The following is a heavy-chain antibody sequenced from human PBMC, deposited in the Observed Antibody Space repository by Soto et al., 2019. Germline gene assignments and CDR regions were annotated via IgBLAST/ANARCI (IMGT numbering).Heavy chain of an antibody. V-gene: IGHV4-59*01. CDR2: IPYSGGP. J-gene: IGHJ5*02. Sequence: QVQLQESSPGLVKPSETLSLTCTASGGSMKNFFWSWIRQPPGKGLEWTGYIPYSGGPTYTPSLTSRVSIAIDTSRNQFSLRLTSVTTADTAVYYCAASEVGLISVLGTWGQGTQVTVSS. CDR3: AASEVGLISVLGT. CDR1: GGSMKNFF. D-gene: IGHD3-10*02.